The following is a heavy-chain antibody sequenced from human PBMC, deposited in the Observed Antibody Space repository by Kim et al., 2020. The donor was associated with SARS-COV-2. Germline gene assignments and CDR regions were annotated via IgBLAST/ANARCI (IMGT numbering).Heavy chain of an antibody. CDR2: INHSGST. J-gene: IGHJ4*02. CDR1: GGSFSGYY. V-gene: IGHV4-34*01. CDR3: ARLPYSSWPTSS. Sequence: SETLSLTCAVYGGSFSGYYWSWIRQPPGKGLEWIGEINHSGSTNYNPSLKSRVTISVDTSKNQFSLKLSSVTAADTAVYYCARLPYSSWPTSSWGQGTLVTVSS. D-gene: IGHD6-13*01.